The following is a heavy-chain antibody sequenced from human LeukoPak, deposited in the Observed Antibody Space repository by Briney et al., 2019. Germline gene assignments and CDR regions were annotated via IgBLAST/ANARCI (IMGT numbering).Heavy chain of an antibody. CDR2: INTYNADA. CDR1: GYTFTSYA. J-gene: IGHJ1*01. V-gene: IGHV1-18*01. D-gene: IGHD1-26*01. CDR3: ARAHSGSYWYFQH. Sequence: GASVKVSCKASGYTFTSYAISWVRQAPGQGLEWLGWINTYNADAKYPQKLQGRVTMTTDTSTSTAYMELRTLRSDDTAVYYCARAHSGSYWYFQHWGQGTLVTVSS.